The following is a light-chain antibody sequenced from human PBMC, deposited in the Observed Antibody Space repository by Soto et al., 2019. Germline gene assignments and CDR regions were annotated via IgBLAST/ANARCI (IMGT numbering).Light chain of an antibody. V-gene: IGKV1-5*03. Sequence: DIQMTQSPSTLSGSVGDIVTITCRARQTISSWLAWYQQKPGKAPKLLIYKASTLKSGVPSRFSGSGSGTELTLTISSLQPDDFATYYCQHYNSYSDAFGQGTQVELQ. CDR2: KAS. CDR3: QHYNSYSDA. CDR1: QTISSW. J-gene: IGKJ1*01.